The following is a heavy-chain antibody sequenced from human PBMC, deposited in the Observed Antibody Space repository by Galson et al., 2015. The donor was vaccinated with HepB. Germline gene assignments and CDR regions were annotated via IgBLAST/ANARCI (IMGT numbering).Heavy chain of an antibody. V-gene: IGHV3-33*01. D-gene: IGHD1-26*01. CDR3: ARGDLSGSKYADLTY. J-gene: IGHJ4*02. Sequence: SLRLSCAASGFIFRSYGMHWVRQAPGKGLEWVAVIWYDGSNDNYADSVKGRFTISRDNPKNTLYLQMNSLRAEDTAVYYCARGDLSGSKYADLTYWGQGTLVTVSS. CDR1: GFIFRSYG. CDR2: IWYDGSND.